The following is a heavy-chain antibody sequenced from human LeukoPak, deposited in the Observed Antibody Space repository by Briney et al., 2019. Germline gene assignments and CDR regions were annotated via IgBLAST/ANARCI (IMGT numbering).Heavy chain of an antibody. D-gene: IGHD3-3*01. CDR3: ARGLQTGIWSGTPDY. Sequence: QPSETLSLTCSVSGGSISSISYYWGWIRQPPGKGLEWIGSIYYTGSTYYNPSLKSRVTISLDTSKNQFSLKLSSVTAADTAVYYCARGLQTGIWSGTPDYWGQGTLVTVSS. J-gene: IGHJ4*02. V-gene: IGHV4-39*07. CDR1: GGSISSISYY. CDR2: IYYTGST.